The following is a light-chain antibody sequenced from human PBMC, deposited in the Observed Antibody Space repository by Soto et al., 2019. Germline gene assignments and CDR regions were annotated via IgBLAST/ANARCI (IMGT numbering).Light chain of an antibody. CDR3: QVWDRVSDPYL. Sequence: SYELTQPPSVSVAPGQTARITCGGFNVGNKSVHWYQQKPGQAPVLVVYDDSDRPSGIPERFSGSNSGNTATLTISRVEAGDEADYYCQVWDRVSDPYLFGNGTKFTVL. V-gene: IGLV3-21*02. J-gene: IGLJ1*01. CDR2: DDS. CDR1: NVGNKS.